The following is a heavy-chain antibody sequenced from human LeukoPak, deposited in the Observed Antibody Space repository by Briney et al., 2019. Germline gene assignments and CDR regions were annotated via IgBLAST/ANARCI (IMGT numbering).Heavy chain of an antibody. J-gene: IGHJ4*02. Sequence: PSETLSLTCTVSGGSISRSSYYWGWIRQPPGKGLEWIGSVYYSGSGYYNPSLKSRVTISVDRSKNQFSLNLSSVTAADTAVYYCAGLSQTVSHEYWGQGTLVTVSS. CDR1: GGSISRSSYY. CDR2: VYYSGSG. V-gene: IGHV4-39*07. CDR3: AGLSQTVSHEY. D-gene: IGHD4-17*01.